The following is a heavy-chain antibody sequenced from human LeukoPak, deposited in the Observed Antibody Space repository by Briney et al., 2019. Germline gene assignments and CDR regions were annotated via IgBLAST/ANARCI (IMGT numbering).Heavy chain of an antibody. Sequence: SETLSLTCTVSGGSISSYYWSWIRQPPGKGLEWIGYIYYSGSTNYNPSLKSRVTISVDTSKNQFSLKLSSVTAADTAMYYCARVAGEVRGVHGDLFDYWGQGTLVTVSS. J-gene: IGHJ4*02. CDR2: IYYSGST. CDR3: ARVAGEVRGVHGDLFDY. D-gene: IGHD3-10*01. CDR1: GGSISSYY. V-gene: IGHV4-59*01.